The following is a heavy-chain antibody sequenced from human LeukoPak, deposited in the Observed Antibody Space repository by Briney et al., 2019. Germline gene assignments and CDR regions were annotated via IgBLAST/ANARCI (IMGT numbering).Heavy chain of an antibody. CDR2: INSDGTFT. Sequence: PGGSLRLSCAASGFTFSNYWMHWVRQVPGKGLVWVSRINSDGTFTTYADSVKGRFTISRDNTRNTLYLQMNSLRAEDTAVYYCASLLRGWGQGTLVTFSS. CDR3: ASLLRG. J-gene: IGHJ4*02. D-gene: IGHD3-16*02. V-gene: IGHV3-74*01. CDR1: GFTFSNYW.